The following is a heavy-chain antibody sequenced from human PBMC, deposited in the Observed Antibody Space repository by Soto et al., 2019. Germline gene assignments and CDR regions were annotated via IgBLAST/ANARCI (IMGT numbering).Heavy chain of an antibody. V-gene: IGHV4-39*01. CDR3: ESWGIAARDPHFDY. CDR2: IYYSGRT. Sequence: TSETLSLTCTVSGDSVSSGGNYWGWIPQPPGKGLEWIGSIYYSGRTYYNPSLKSRVTISVDTSKNQFSLKLRSVTAADTAVYYCESWGIAARDPHFDYWGQGTLVTVSS. CDR1: GDSVSSGGNY. D-gene: IGHD6-6*01. J-gene: IGHJ4*02.